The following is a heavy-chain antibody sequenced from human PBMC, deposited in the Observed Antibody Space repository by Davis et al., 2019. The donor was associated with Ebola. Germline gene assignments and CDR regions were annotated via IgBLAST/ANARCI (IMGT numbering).Heavy chain of an antibody. D-gene: IGHD4-17*01. Sequence: PSETLSLTCTVSGGSISSGRYYWSWIRQPAGKGLEWIGHIYTSGSTNYNPSLKSRVTISVDTSKNQFSLKLSSVTAADTAVYYCASWGGDAVTTRGDYFDYWGQGTLVTVSS. J-gene: IGHJ4*02. CDR1: GGSISSGRYY. CDR3: ASWGGDAVTTRGDYFDY. V-gene: IGHV4-61*09. CDR2: IYTSGST.